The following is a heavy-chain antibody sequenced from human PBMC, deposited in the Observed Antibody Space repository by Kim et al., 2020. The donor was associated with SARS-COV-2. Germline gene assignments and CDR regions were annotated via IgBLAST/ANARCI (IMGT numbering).Heavy chain of an antibody. D-gene: IGHD3-22*01. J-gene: IGHJ4*01. CDR3: ARDRYYYDSSGYCRVLDY. Sequence: SETLSLTCAVYGGSFSGYYWSWIRQPPGKGLEWIGEINHSGSTNYNPSLKSRVTISVDTSKNQFSLKLSSVTAADTAVYYCARDRYYYDSSGYCRVLDY. CDR1: GGSFSGYY. CDR2: INHSGST. V-gene: IGHV4-34*01.